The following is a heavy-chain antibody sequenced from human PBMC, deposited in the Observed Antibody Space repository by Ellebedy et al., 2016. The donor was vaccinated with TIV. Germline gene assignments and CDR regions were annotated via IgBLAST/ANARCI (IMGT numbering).Heavy chain of an antibody. Sequence: GESLKISXAASGFIFSSYGFVWVRQAQVKGLEWVAAISYEVHNTDYADSVKGRFTISRDNSKSVVYLEMNNLTTEDTATYYCAREFLGHAPASTDYWGQGTRVTVS. CDR2: ISYEVHNT. CDR1: GFIFSSYG. CDR3: AREFLGHAPASTDY. J-gene: IGHJ4*02. D-gene: IGHD1-26*01. V-gene: IGHV3-30*03.